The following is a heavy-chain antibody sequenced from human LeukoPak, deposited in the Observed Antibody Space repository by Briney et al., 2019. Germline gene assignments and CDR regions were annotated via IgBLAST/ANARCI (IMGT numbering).Heavy chain of an antibody. D-gene: IGHD3-10*01. CDR1: GGTFSSYA. V-gene: IGHV1-69*04. Sequence: SVKVSCKASGGTFSSYAISWVRQAPGQGLEWMGRIIPILGIANYAQKFQGRVTITADKSTSTAYMELSSLRSEDTAVYYCARDGSGSYGDAFDIWGQGTMVTVSS. CDR3: ARDGSGSYGDAFDI. CDR2: IIPILGIA. J-gene: IGHJ3*02.